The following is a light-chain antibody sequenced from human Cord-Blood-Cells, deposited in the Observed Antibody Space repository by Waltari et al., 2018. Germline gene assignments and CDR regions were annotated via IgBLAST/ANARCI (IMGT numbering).Light chain of an antibody. Sequence: QSALTQPASVSGSPGQSIPISCTGTSSDVGSYNLVSWYQQHPGKAPKLMIYEGSKRPSGVSNLFSGSKSGNTASLTISGLQAEDEADYYCCSYAGSRVFGGGTKLTVL. V-gene: IGLV2-23*01. CDR3: CSYAGSRV. CDR2: EGS. J-gene: IGLJ3*02. CDR1: SSDVGSYNL.